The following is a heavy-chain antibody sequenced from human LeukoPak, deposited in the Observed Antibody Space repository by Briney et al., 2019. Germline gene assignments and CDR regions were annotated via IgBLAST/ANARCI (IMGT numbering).Heavy chain of an antibody. J-gene: IGHJ4*02. Sequence: SGTLSLTCAVSGGSISSSNWWSWVRQPPGKGLEWIGEIYHSGSTNYNPSLKSRVTISVDKSKNQFSLKLSSVTAADTAVYYCASVLTGRIAVAGGGYWGQGTLVTASS. CDR3: ASVLTGRIAVAGGGY. D-gene: IGHD6-19*01. CDR2: IYHSGST. CDR1: GGSISSSNW. V-gene: IGHV4-4*02.